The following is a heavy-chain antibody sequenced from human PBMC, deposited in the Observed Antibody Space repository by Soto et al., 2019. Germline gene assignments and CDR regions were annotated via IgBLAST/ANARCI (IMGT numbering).Heavy chain of an antibody. CDR2: IKRITDGGTT. CDR3: TSPVTTFYDPAY. CDR1: GFTFSNAW. V-gene: IGHV3-15*01. J-gene: IGHJ4*02. D-gene: IGHD4-17*01. Sequence: GGSLRLSCVGSGFTFSNAWMSWVRQAPGKGLEWVGRIKRITDGGTTDYAAPVKGRFTMSRDDSKNTLYLQMNSLETEDTAVYYCTSPVTTFYDPAYWGQGTLVTVSS.